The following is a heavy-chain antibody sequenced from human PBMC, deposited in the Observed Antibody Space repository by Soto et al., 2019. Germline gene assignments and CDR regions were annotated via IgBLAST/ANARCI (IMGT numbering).Heavy chain of an antibody. CDR3: ARGSYSSSWYVNNWFDP. CDR2: ISSSVSTI. J-gene: IGHJ5*02. V-gene: IGHV3-11*01. Sequence: QVQLVESGGGLVKSRGSLRLSCAASGFIFSDYYMSWIRQAPGKGLEWVSYISSSVSTIYYADSVKGRFTISRDNAKNSLYLQMNSLRAEDTAVYYCARGSYSSSWYVNNWFDPWGQGTLVTVSS. D-gene: IGHD6-13*01. CDR1: GFIFSDYY.